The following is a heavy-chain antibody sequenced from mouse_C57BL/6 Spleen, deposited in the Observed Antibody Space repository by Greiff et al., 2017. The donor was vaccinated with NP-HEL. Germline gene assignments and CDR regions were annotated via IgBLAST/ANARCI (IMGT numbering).Heavy chain of an antibody. CDR2: IYPGDGDT. CDR1: GYAFSSSW. V-gene: IGHV1-82*01. Sequence: VQVVESGPELVKPGASVKISCKASGYAFSSSWMNWVKQRPGKGLEWIGRIYPGDGDTNYNGKFKGKATLTADKSSSTAYMQLSSLTSEDSAVYFCARPVVLRPEYYFDYWGQGTTLTVSS. CDR3: ARPVVLRPEYYFDY. D-gene: IGHD1-2*01. J-gene: IGHJ2*01.